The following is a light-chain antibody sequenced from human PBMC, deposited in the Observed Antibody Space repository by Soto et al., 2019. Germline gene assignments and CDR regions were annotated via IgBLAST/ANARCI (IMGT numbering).Light chain of an antibody. CDR1: QSISRY. J-gene: IGKJ1*01. V-gene: IGKV1-39*01. Sequence: DIQMTQSPSSLSASVGDRITITCRASQSISRYLNWYQHKPGKAPKLLINAASSLERGVPSRFSGGGSGTDFTLTISSLQPEDFATYYCQQSYSTPPWTFGQGTKVDIK. CDR3: QQSYSTPPWT. CDR2: AAS.